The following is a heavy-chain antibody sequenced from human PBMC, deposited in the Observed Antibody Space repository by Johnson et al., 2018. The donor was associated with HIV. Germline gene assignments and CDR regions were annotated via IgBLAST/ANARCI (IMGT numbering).Heavy chain of an antibody. CDR3: ARSDRAEGGRGEAFHI. CDR1: GFTFSRYA. CDR2: ISNDGSDK. D-gene: IGHD3-16*01. Sequence: QVQVLESGGGVVQPGRSLRLSCAASGFTFSRYAMDWVRQAPGKGLELVAVISNDGSDKWYADSVQGRFTISRDNSKNTMDLQMNSLRAGETAVYYCARSDRAEGGRGEAFHIWGQGTMVTVSS. V-gene: IGHV3-30*03. J-gene: IGHJ3*02.